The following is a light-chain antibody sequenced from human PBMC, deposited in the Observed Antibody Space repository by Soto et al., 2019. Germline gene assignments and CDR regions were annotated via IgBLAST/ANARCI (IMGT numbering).Light chain of an antibody. CDR2: GAS. CDR1: EDVGSN. Sequence: EIVMTQSPDTLSVSPGERVTLSCRASEDVGSNLAWYQQKVGQVPRLVIYGASSRATGMPARFSASGSGTEFTLTISSLQSEDFGVYYCQQYNQWPSWTFGHGTRVDI. CDR3: QQYNQWPSWT. J-gene: IGKJ1*01. V-gene: IGKV3-15*01.